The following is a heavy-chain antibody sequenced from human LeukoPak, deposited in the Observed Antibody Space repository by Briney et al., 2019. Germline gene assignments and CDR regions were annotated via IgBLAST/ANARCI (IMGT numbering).Heavy chain of an antibody. J-gene: IGHJ6*02. CDR2: MNPNSGNT. Sequence: ASVKVSCKASGYTFTSYDINWVRQATGQGLEWMGWMNPNSGNTGYAQEFQGRVTMTRNTSISTAYMELSSLRSEDTAVYYCARGRIYYGSGSYYNAYYYYGMDVWGQGTTVTVSS. CDR1: GYTFTSYD. CDR3: ARGRIYYGSGSYYNAYYYYGMDV. V-gene: IGHV1-8*01. D-gene: IGHD3-10*01.